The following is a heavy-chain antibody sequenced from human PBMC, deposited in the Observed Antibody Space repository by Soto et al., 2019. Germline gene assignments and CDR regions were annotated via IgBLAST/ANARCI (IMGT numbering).Heavy chain of an antibody. CDR1: GGSISSYY. J-gene: IGHJ2*01. CDR2: IYYSGST. V-gene: IGHV4-59*08. Sequence: QVQLQESGPGLVKPAETLSLTCTVSGGSISSYYWSWIRQPPGKGLEWIGYIYYSGSTNYNPSLKSLVTISVDTSKNQFSLKLSSVTDADTAVYYCARFNWYFDLWGRGTLVTVSS. CDR3: ARFNWYFDL.